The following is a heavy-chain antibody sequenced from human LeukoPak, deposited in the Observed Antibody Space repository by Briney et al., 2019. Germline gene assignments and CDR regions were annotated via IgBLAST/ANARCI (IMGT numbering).Heavy chain of an antibody. J-gene: IGHJ4*02. V-gene: IGHV3-53*01. Sequence: GGSLRLSCAASGFTFSSCSMSWVRQAPGKGLEWVSVIYSGGSTYYADSVKGRFTISRDNSKNTLYLQMNSLRAEDTAVYYCARASSYYDILTGYSEEGYFDYWGQGTLVTVSS. D-gene: IGHD3-9*01. CDR1: GFTFSSCS. CDR3: ARASSYYDILTGYSEEGYFDY. CDR2: IYSGGST.